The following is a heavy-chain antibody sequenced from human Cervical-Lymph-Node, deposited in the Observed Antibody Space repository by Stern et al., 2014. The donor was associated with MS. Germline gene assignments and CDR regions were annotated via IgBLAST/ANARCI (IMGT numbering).Heavy chain of an antibody. Sequence: VQLVESGAEVKKPGASVNVSCKASGYAFTTYYIHWVRQAPGKGLEWMGIINPSGSSTHYAQNFQGRVTMTRGTSTSTVYMELSSLRSEDTAIYYCARDLGGSPSLRYWGQGTLVTVSS. CDR1: GYAFTTYY. V-gene: IGHV1-46*01. CDR3: ARDLGGSPSLRY. D-gene: IGHD1-26*01. CDR2: INPSGSST. J-gene: IGHJ4*02.